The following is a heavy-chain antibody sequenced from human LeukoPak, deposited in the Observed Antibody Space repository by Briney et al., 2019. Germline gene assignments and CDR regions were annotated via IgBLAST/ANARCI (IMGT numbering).Heavy chain of an antibody. CDR1: GFTFSNYD. CDR2: ISGSGGST. D-gene: IGHD2-21*01. Sequence: GGSLRLSCAASGFTFSNYDMHWVRQATGKGLEWVSAISGSGGSTYYADSVKGRFTISRDNSKNTLYLQMNSLRAEDTAVYYCARALCSGDCYAMTFFDYWGQGTLVTVSS. CDR3: ARALCSGDCYAMTFFDY. V-gene: IGHV3-23*01. J-gene: IGHJ4*02.